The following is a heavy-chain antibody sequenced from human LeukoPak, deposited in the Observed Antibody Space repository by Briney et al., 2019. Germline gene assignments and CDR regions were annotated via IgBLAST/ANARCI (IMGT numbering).Heavy chain of an antibody. CDR2: ISHSGGST. CDR3: AKGLGLAAALEDFDY. J-gene: IGHJ4*02. V-gene: IGHV3-23*01. D-gene: IGHD6-13*01. CDR1: GXTFSTYA. Sequence: PGGSLRLSCAASGXTFSTYAVSWVRQAPGKGLEWVSVISHSGGSTYYADSVRGRFTISRDNSKNTLYLQMNSLRAEDTAVYYCAKGLGLAAALEDFDYWGQGTLVTVSS.